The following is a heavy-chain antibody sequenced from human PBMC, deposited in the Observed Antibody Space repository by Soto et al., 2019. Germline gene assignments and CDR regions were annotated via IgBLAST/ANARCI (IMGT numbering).Heavy chain of an antibody. D-gene: IGHD3-16*01. CDR2: ISYDSETT. J-gene: IGHJ6*04. CDR3: ARLYYDYV. V-gene: IGHV3-48*02. Sequence: GGSLRLSCEASDYTFPTYSMNWVRQAPGQGLEWVAYISYDSETTSYADSVKGRFTISRDDAKNSLFLQMDNLRDEDSAVYFCARLYYDYVWGKGPTVTVSS. CDR1: DYTFPTYS.